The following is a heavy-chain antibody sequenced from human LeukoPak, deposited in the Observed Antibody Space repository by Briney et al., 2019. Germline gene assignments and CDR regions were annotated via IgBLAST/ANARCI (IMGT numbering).Heavy chain of an antibody. CDR1: GGSISSYY. Sequence: PSETLSLTCTVSGGSISSYYWSWIRQPPGKGLEWIGYIYYSGTTNYNPSLKSRVTISVDASKNQFSLKLSSVTAADTAVYYCARGVYIAAAQYGYWGQGTLVTVSS. CDR2: IYYSGTT. J-gene: IGHJ4*02. D-gene: IGHD6-13*01. V-gene: IGHV4-59*01. CDR3: ARGVYIAAAQYGY.